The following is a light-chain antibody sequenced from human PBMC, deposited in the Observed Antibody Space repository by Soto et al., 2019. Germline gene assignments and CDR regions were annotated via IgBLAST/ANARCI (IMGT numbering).Light chain of an antibody. CDR1: QSVSSSN. CDR3: QQYSSALCT. V-gene: IGKV3-20*01. J-gene: IGKJ4*01. CDR2: GAS. Sequence: SELTQSPGTLSLSPGERATLSCRASQSVSSSNLAWYQQKPGQAARLLICGASSSATGIPDRCSGSASGKVFPLTISRLEYEDFAVYYCQQYSSALCTFGGGTKVDI.